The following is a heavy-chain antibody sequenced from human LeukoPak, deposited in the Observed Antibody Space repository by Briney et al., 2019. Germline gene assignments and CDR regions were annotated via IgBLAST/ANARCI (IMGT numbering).Heavy chain of an antibody. V-gene: IGHV3-74*01. J-gene: IGHJ5*02. CDR3: AKGRWRFDP. CDR2: INSDGSDT. CDR1: GFTFSSYW. D-gene: IGHD1-1*01. Sequence: GGSLRLSCAASGFTFSSYWMHWVRQAPGKGLVWVSRINSDGSDTTYADSVKGRFTISRDNRKNSLYLQMNSLRTEDTALYYCAKGRWRFDPWGQGTLV.